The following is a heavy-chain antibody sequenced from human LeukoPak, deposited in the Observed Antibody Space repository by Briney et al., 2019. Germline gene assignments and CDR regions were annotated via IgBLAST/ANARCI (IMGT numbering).Heavy chain of an antibody. D-gene: IGHD2-2*02. CDR1: GYTFTGYF. CDR3: ARADHGARSNGFYTLDY. V-gene: IGHV1-2*02. CDR2: INPSSGDT. Sequence: GASVKVSCKASGYTFTGYFMHWVRQAPGQGLECMGWINPSSGDTSYAQKFQGRVTVTRDTSISTAYMELSRLRSDDTAVYYCARADHGARSNGFYTLDYWGQGTLVTVSS. J-gene: IGHJ4*02.